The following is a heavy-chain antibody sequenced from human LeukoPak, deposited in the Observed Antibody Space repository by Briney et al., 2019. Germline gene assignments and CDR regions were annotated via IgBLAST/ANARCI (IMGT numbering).Heavy chain of an antibody. V-gene: IGHV3-9*01. J-gene: IGHJ4*02. CDR2: ISWNSGSI. Sequence: GGSLRLSCAASGFTFDDYAMHWVRQAPGKGLEWVAGISWNSGSIGYADSVKGRFTISRDNAKNSLYLQMNSLRAEDTALYYCAKVSLWFGELSGHFDYWGQGTLVTVSS. CDR1: GFTFDDYA. CDR3: AKVSLWFGELSGHFDY. D-gene: IGHD3-10*01.